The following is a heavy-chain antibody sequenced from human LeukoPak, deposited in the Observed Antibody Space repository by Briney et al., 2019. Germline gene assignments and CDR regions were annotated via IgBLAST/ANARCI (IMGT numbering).Heavy chain of an antibody. CDR3: AKNMISAGRGTFDI. J-gene: IGHJ3*02. Sequence: GRSLRLSCAASGFTFDDFAMHWFRQAPGKGLEWVSSISWSSGAIGYADSVKGRFTISRDNAKNSLYLQMNSLRAEDMALYYCAKNMISAGRGTFDIWGQGTMVTVSS. CDR1: GFTFDDFA. V-gene: IGHV3-9*03. CDR2: ISWSSGAI. D-gene: IGHD1-14*01.